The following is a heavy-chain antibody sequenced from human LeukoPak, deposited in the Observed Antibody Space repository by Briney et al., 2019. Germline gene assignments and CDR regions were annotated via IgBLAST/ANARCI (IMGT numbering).Heavy chain of an antibody. D-gene: IGHD3-10*01. V-gene: IGHV4-34*01. CDR2: INHSGST. CDR3: AITGDYYGSGSYYNPSYYYYYGMDV. Sequence: SETLSLTCAVYGGSFSGYYWSWIRQPPGKGLEWIGEINHSGSTNYNPSLKSRVTISVDTSKNQFSLKLSSVTAADTAVYHCAITGDYYGSGSYYNPSYYYYYGMDVWGQGTTVTVSS. CDR1: GGSFSGYY. J-gene: IGHJ6*02.